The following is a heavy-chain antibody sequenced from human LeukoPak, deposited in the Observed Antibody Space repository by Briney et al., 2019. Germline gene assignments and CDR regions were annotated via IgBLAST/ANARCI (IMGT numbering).Heavy chain of an antibody. V-gene: IGHV1-24*01. J-gene: IGHJ3*02. CDR3: ATWELLTGLAFDI. D-gene: IGHD1-26*01. CDR1: GYTLTELS. CDR2: FDPEDGET. Sequence: ASVKVSCKVSGYTLTELSMHWVRQAPGKGLEWMGGFDPEDGETIYAQKFQGRVTMTEDTSTDTAYMELSNLRSEDTAVYYCATWELLTGLAFDIWGQGTMVTVSS.